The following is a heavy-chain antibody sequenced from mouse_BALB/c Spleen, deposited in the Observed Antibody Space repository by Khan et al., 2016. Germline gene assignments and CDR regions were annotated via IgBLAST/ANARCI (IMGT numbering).Heavy chain of an antibody. CDR3: GRLYYSGSVDY. D-gene: IGHD1-1*01. CDR1: GFDFSRYW. Sequence: EVKLLESGGGLVQPGGSLKLSCAASGFDFSRYWMSWVQQAPGKGLEWIGEINPDSSTINYTPSLKDKFIISRDNAQNTLYLQMSKVRSEGTALYYCGRLYYSGSVDYWGQGTTLSVAS. CDR2: INPDSSTI. V-gene: IGHV4-1*02. J-gene: IGHJ2*01.